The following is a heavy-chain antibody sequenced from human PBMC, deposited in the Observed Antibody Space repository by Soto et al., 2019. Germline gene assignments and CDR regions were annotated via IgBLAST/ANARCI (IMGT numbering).Heavy chain of an antibody. CDR1: GFTFSSYS. D-gene: IGHD2-15*01. CDR2: ISSSSSTI. Sequence: GGSLRLSCAASGFTFSSYSMNCVRQAPGKGLEWVSYISSSSSTIYYADSVKGRFTISRDNAKNSLYLQMNSLRAEDTAVYYCASDTYCSGGSCYSFAFDIWGQGTMVTVSS. V-gene: IGHV3-48*01. J-gene: IGHJ3*02. CDR3: ASDTYCSGGSCYSFAFDI.